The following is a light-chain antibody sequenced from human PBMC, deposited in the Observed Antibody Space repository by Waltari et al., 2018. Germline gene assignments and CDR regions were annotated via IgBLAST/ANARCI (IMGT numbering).Light chain of an antibody. CDR1: QSVNNF. J-gene: IGKJ2*01. Sequence: EIVLTQSPATLSLSPGDRATLSCRASQSVNNFLGWYQQKPGQAPRLLIYDASRRATDIPARFSGGGSGTDFTLTISSLEPEDFAVFYCQQRSNWMFTFGQGTKLDIK. CDR2: DAS. CDR3: QQRSNWMFT. V-gene: IGKV3-11*01.